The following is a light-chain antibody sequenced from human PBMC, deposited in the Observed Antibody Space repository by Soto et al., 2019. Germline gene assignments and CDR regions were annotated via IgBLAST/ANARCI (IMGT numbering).Light chain of an antibody. CDR3: QQYNSWVT. J-gene: IGKJ5*01. CDR1: QSISSW. Sequence: DIQMTQSPSTLSASVGDRVTITCRASQSISSWLAWYQQKPGKAPKLLIYDASSLESGVPSRFSGSGSGTEFTLTICSLQPDDFATYYCQQYNSWVTFGQGTRLEIK. V-gene: IGKV1-5*01. CDR2: DAS.